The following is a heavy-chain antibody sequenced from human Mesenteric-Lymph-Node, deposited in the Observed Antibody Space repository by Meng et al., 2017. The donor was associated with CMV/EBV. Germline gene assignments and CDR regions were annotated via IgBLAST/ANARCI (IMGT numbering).Heavy chain of an antibody. J-gene: IGHJ3*02. V-gene: IGHV4-39*07. Sequence: GSLRLSCTVSGGSISSSSYYWGWIRQPPGKGLEWIASIYYSGSTYYSPSLKSRVTISVDTSKNQFSLKLSSVTAADTAVYYCARDVYCSSTSCYGRGAFDIWGQGTMVTVSS. D-gene: IGHD2-2*01. CDR1: GGSISSSSYY. CDR3: ARDVYCSSTSCYGRGAFDI. CDR2: IYYSGST.